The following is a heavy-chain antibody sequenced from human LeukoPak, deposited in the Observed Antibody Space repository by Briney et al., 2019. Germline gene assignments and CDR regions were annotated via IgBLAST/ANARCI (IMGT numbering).Heavy chain of an antibody. V-gene: IGHV3-23*01. D-gene: IGHD3-16*01. CDR3: VKDATWGGFDY. Sequence: GGSLRLSCAASGFTVSSNYMSWVRQAPGKGLEWVSAIGTRGLRTLYADSVKGRFTVSRDNSRSTLFLQMNSLRADDTALYYCVKDATWGGFDYWGQGTLVTVSS. J-gene: IGHJ4*02. CDR2: IGTRGLRT. CDR1: GFTVSSNY.